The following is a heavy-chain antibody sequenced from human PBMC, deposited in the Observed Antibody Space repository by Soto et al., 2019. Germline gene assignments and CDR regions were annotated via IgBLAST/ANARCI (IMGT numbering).Heavy chain of an antibody. CDR2: IWYDGSNK. D-gene: IGHD5-12*01. J-gene: IGHJ4*02. Sequence: SLRLSCAASGFTFSSYGMHWVRQAPGKGLEWVAVIWYDGSNKYYADSVKGRFTISRDNSKNTLYLQMNSLRAEDTAVYYCARVTDGYNYYFDYWGQGTLVTVSS. CDR1: GFTFSSYG. CDR3: ARVTDGYNYYFDY. V-gene: IGHV3-33*01.